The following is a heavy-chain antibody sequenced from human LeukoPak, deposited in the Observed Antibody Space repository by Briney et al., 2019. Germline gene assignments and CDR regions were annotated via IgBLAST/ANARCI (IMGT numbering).Heavy chain of an antibody. J-gene: IGHJ4*02. V-gene: IGHV4-34*01. CDR2: INHSGST. Sequence: SETLSLTCAVYGGSFSGYHWNWIRQSPGKGLKWIGEINHSGSTNYNPSLQSRVTISVDTSKSQFSLKLSSVTAADTAVYYCARRSYDSGNYYNGWYFDYWGQGTLVTVSS. CDR1: GGSFSGYH. CDR3: ARRSYDSGNYYNGWYFDY. D-gene: IGHD3-10*01.